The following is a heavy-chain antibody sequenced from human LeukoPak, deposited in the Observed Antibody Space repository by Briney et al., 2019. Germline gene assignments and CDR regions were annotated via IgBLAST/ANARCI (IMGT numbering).Heavy chain of an antibody. CDR3: AREYCSGGSCYSDY. Sequence: VASVKVSCKASGGTFSSYAISWVRQAPGQGLEWMGGIIPIFGTANYAQKFQGRVTITADKSTSTAYMELSSLRSEDTAVYYCAREYCSGGSCYSDYWGQGTLVTVSS. CDR2: IIPIFGTA. D-gene: IGHD2-15*01. V-gene: IGHV1-69*06. CDR1: GGTFSSYA. J-gene: IGHJ4*02.